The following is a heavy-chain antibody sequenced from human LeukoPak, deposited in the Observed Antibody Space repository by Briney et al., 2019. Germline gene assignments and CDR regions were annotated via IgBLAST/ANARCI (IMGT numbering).Heavy chain of an antibody. J-gene: IGHJ4*02. CDR3: AKQTPIRFLGEFDY. CDR2: ISYDGRYQ. V-gene: IGHV3-30*18. Sequence: GGSLRLSCAASGFTFNRYRIHWVRQAPGKGLEWVAVISYDGRYQFYADSVKGRFTVSRDNSKNTLFLQMNSLRAEDTAVYHCAKQTPIRFLGEFDYWGQGTLVTVSS. CDR1: GFTFNRYR. D-gene: IGHD3-3*01.